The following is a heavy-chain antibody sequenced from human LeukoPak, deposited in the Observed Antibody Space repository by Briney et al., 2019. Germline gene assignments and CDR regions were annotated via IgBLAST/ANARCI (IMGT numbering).Heavy chain of an antibody. CDR3: AKDGGDHRNSWFDP. D-gene: IGHD2-21*02. CDR1: GLTFTSNG. J-gene: IGHJ5*02. V-gene: IGHV3-30*18. Sequence: GGSLRLSCVVSGLTFTSNGMHWVRQAPGKGVEGVAVISYDGNNQYYADSVKGRFTISRDNSKNTLYLQMSSLRAEDTALYYCAKDGGDHRNSWFDPWGQGTLVTVSS. CDR2: ISYDGNNQ.